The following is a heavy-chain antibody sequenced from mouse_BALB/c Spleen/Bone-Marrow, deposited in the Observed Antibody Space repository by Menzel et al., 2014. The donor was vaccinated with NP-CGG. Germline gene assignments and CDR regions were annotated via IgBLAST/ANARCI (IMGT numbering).Heavy chain of an antibody. CDR1: GYTFTSYW. J-gene: IGHJ3*01. V-gene: IGHV1-7*01. Sequence: VQLQQSGAELAKPGVSVKMSCKASGYTFTSYWMHWIKQRPGQGLEWTGYITPSTGYIEYNQKFKDKATLTADKSSSTAYMQLSSLTSEDSAVYYCARPRFAYWGQGTLATVSA. CDR3: ARPRFAY. CDR2: ITPSTGYI.